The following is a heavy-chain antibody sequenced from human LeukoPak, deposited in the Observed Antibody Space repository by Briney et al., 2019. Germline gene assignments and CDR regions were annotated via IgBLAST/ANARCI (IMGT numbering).Heavy chain of an antibody. CDR3: ARQYRSGGSCYASY. CDR2: ISSSSSYI. D-gene: IGHD2-15*01. J-gene: IGHJ4*02. Sequence: GGSLRLSCAASGFTFSSYSMNWVRQAPGKGLEWVSSISSSSSYIYYADSVKGRFTISRDNAKNSLYLQMNSLRAEDTAVYYCARQYRSGGSCYASYWGQGTLVTVSS. CDR1: GFTFSSYS. V-gene: IGHV3-21*01.